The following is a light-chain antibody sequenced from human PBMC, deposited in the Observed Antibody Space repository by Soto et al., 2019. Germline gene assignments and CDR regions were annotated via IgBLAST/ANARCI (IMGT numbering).Light chain of an antibody. V-gene: IGKV3-20*01. CDR2: GAS. CDR1: QSVSSSSY. Sequence: EIVLTQSPGTLSLSPGERATLSCRASQSVSSSSYLAWYQQKPGQAPRLLIYGASSRATGIPDRFSGSGSATAFTLTISRLEPEDFAVYYCRQYGSSPSYTFGQGTKL. J-gene: IGKJ2*01. CDR3: RQYGSSPSYT.